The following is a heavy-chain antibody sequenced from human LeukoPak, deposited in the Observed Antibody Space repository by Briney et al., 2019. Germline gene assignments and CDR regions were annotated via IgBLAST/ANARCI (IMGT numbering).Heavy chain of an antibody. CDR2: ISAYNGNT. J-gene: IGHJ6*02. D-gene: IGHD5-18*01. Sequence: GASVTVSCKASGYTFTSYGISWVRQAPGQGLEWMGWISAYNGNTNYARKLQGRVTMTTDTSTSTAYMELRSLRSDDTAVYYCARRSYGYGWVDVWGQGTTVTVSS. CDR3: ARRSYGYGWVDV. V-gene: IGHV1-18*01. CDR1: GYTFTSYG.